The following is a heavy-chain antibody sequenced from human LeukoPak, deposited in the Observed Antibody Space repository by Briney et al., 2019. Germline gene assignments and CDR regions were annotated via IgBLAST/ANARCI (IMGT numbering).Heavy chain of an antibody. Sequence: KPSETLSLTCTVSGGSISSYYWSWIRQPAGKGLEWIGRTYTSGSTNYNASLKSRVSMSVDTSKNQFSLKLSSVTAADTAVFYCARENSGSYREFDYWGQGTLVTVSS. CDR1: GGSISSYY. CDR3: ARENSGSYREFDY. CDR2: TYTSGST. V-gene: IGHV4-4*07. D-gene: IGHD1-26*01. J-gene: IGHJ4*02.